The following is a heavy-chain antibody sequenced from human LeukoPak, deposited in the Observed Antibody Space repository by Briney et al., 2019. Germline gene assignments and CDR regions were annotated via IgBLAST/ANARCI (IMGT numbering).Heavy chain of an antibody. CDR3: ARGYYDILTGYPLRYYYYGMDV. J-gene: IGHJ6*02. D-gene: IGHD3-9*01. CDR1: GFTFSNYG. CDR2: IWYDGTNT. Sequence: PGGSLRLSCAASGFTFSNYGMHWVRQAPGKGLEWVAVIWYDGTNTYYGDSVKGRFTISRDNSKNTLYLHMNSLRAEDTAVYYCARGYYDILTGYPLRYYYYGMDVWGQGTTVTVSS. V-gene: IGHV3-33*01.